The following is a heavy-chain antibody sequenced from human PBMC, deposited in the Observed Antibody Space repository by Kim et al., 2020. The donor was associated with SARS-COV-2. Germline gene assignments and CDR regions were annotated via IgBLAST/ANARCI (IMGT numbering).Heavy chain of an antibody. V-gene: IGHV1-69*13. CDR1: GGTFSSYA. J-gene: IGHJ4*02. CDR3: ASSGIYDILTGFYY. Sequence: SVKVSCKASGGTFSSYAISWVRQAPGQGLEWMGGIIPIFGTANYAQKFQGRVTITADESTSTAYMELSSLRSEDTAVYYFASSGIYDILTGFYYWGQGTLVTVSS. D-gene: IGHD3-9*01. CDR2: IIPIFGTA.